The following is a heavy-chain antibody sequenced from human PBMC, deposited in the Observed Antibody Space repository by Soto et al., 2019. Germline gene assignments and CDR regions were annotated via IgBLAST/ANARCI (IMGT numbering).Heavy chain of an antibody. CDR1: GFMFSNYG. J-gene: IGHJ4*02. CDR2: IWYDGSNK. CDR3: ARDPTGSLDS. D-gene: IGHD3-9*01. Sequence: QVQLVEAGGGGVQPGRSLRLSCAASGFMFSNYGMHWVRQAPGKGLEWAAVIWYDGSNKFYAESVKGRFTISRDRSKKRLYLQMNNLRVEDTDVYFCARDPTGSLDSWGQGTLVTVSP. V-gene: IGHV3-33*01.